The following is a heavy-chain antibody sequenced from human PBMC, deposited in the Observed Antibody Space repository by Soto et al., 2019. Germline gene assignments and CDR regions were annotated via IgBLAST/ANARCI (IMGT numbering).Heavy chain of an antibody. V-gene: IGHV3-23*01. CDR2: ISGSGDIT. J-gene: IGHJ4*02. D-gene: IGHD2-21*02. Sequence: GGSLRLSCVASGFTFRSYCMSWVRQTPGKGLEWVSHISGSGDITYYGDSVKGRFTISRDNSKDTLYLQMNSLRAEDTAVYYCAKGTRPYCGGDCYPFHYWGQGTLVTVSS. CDR1: GFTFRSYC. CDR3: AKGTRPYCGGDCYPFHY.